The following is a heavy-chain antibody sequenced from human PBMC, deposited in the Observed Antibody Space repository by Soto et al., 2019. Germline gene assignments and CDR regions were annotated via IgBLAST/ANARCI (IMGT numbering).Heavy chain of an antibody. V-gene: IGHV2-5*02. CDR1: GFSLSTSGVG. D-gene: IGHD3-10*01. CDR3: AHSRMVRGVLRMDV. J-gene: IGHJ6*02. Sequence: QITLKESGPTLVKPTQTLTLTCTFSGFSLSTSGVGVGWIRQPPGKALEWLALIYWDDDKRYSPSLKSRLTITKDRSKNQVVLTRTNMDPLDTATYYCAHSRMVRGVLRMDVWGQGTKVTVSS. CDR2: IYWDDDK.